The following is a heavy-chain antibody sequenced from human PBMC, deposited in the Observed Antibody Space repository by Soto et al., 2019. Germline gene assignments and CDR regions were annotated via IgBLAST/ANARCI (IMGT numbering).Heavy chain of an antibody. D-gene: IGHD3-22*01. CDR3: STSAYDTNGYYRFDP. Sequence: QVQLQQWGAGLLKPSETLSLTCAVYGGSFSGHSWTWIRQSPGKGLEWLGDINHSGRVNYSPSLKSRVTISLDTSKNQFSLTLSAVTAADTAMYYCSTSAYDTNGYYRFDPWGQGTLVTVSS. CDR2: INHSGRV. V-gene: IGHV4-34*01. J-gene: IGHJ5*01. CDR1: GGSFSGHS.